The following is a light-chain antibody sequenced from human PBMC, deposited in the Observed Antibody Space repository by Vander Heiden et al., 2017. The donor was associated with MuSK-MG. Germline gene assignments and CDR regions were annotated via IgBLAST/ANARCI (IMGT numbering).Light chain of an antibody. CDR2: DVR. V-gene: IGLV2-14*01. CDR1: SSDVGGYNY. CDR3: MSYTSSSIYV. Sequence: QSALTQPGAVSRSAVWSITISCTGTSSDVGGYNYVSWHQQFPGNDPKLLIYDVRKRPSGLSNRFSASKSGNTALTTTSVLQDEEEADYYCMSYTSSSIYVFGTGTKVNVL. J-gene: IGLJ1*01.